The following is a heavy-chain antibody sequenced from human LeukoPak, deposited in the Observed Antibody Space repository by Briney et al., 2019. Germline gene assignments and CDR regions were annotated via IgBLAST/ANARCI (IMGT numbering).Heavy chain of an antibody. CDR1: GYTFTGYY. J-gene: IGHJ6*03. D-gene: IGHD2-2*01. V-gene: IGHV1-2*02. CDR3: ARDLLNHIVPYYYMDV. CDR2: INPNSGGT. Sequence: GASVKVSCKASGYTFTGYYMHWVRQAPGQGLECMGWINPNSGGTNYAQKFRGRVTMTRDTSISTAYMELSRLRSDDTAVYYCARDLLNHIVPYYYMDVWGKGTTVTVSS.